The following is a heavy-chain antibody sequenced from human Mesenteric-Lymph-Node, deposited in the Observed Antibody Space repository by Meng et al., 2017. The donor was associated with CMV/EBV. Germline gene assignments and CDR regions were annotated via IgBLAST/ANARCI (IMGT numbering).Heavy chain of an antibody. CDR3: ARGSSYDILTGYFDY. Sequence: QLHGTQCGRGMLNHLGTLSVTGGVDGGSSSGYYWNWIRQSPEKGLECIGEIKHSGSSTYHPSLTSRIIISVDTSTNQISLNMSSVTAADTAVYYCARGSSYDILTGYFDYWGQGALVTVSS. CDR2: IKHSGSS. D-gene: IGHD3-9*01. V-gene: IGHV4-34*01. CDR1: GGSSSGYY. J-gene: IGHJ4*02.